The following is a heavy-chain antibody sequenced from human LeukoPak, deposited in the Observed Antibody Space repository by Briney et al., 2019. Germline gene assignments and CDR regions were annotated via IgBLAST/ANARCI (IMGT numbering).Heavy chain of an antibody. Sequence: PGGSLRLSCAASGLTFSNYAMMWLRQAPGKGLEWVATIIGNGGWALYADSVKGRFTISRDNTKNTLYLQMSSLRAEDTAVYYCAKDPNGDYIGAFDFWGQGTMVTVSS. J-gene: IGHJ3*01. CDR1: GLTFSNYA. V-gene: IGHV3-23*01. D-gene: IGHD4-17*01. CDR3: AKDPNGDYIGAFDF. CDR2: IIGNGGWA.